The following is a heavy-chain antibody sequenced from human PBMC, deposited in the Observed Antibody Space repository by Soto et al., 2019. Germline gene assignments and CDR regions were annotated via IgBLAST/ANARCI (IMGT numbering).Heavy chain of an antibody. CDR1: GGSISSGDYY. Sequence: QVQLQESGPGLVKPSQTLSLTCTVSGGSISSGDYYWSWIRQPPGKGLEWIGYIYYSGSTYYNPSLKSRVTISVDTSKSQFSLKLSSVTAADTAVYYCARVYYYDSSGYYYLKRAFDIWGQGTMVTVSS. CDR3: ARVYYYDSSGYYYLKRAFDI. D-gene: IGHD3-22*01. J-gene: IGHJ3*02. CDR2: IYYSGST. V-gene: IGHV4-30-4*01.